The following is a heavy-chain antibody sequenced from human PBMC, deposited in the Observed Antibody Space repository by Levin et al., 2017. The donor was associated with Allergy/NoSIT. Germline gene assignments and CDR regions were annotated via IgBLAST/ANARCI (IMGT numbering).Heavy chain of an antibody. CDR1: GFTVSSKY. D-gene: IGHD3-9*01. CDR2: IYTGGGT. J-gene: IGHJ4*02. Sequence: GESLKISCAASGFTVSSKYMTWVRQAPGKGLEWVSVIYTGGGTLFAESVKGRFTISRDDSKNTVLLQMNSLRAEDTAVYYCATDDYDLLTGRGYFDYWGRGTLVTVSS. CDR3: ATDDYDLLTGRGYFDY. V-gene: IGHV3-53*01.